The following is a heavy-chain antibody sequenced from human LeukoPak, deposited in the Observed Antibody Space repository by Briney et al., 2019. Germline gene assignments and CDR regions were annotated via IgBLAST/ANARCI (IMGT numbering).Heavy chain of an antibody. CDR1: GGSFSGHY. D-gene: IGHD3-10*01. V-gene: IGHV4-34*01. CDR3: ARGENSGSYFSYFDS. CDR2: IDHTGRS. Sequence: PETLSLTCPVYGGSFSGHYWTWIRQPPGKGLEWIGEIDHTGRSTYKPSLTSRVTISKDSSKNQFSLSLGSVIAADTAVYFCARGENSGSYFSYFDSWGQGTPVTVSS. J-gene: IGHJ5*01.